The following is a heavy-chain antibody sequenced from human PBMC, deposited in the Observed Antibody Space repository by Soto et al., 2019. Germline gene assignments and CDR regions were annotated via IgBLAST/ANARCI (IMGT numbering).Heavy chain of an antibody. CDR2: IYYSGST. D-gene: IGHD3-16*01. J-gene: IGHJ4*02. CDR1: GGSISSGGYY. Sequence: QVQLQESGPGLVKPSQTLSLTCTVSGGSISSGGYYWSWIRQHPGKGLEWIGYIYYSGSTYYNPSLKSRVTKSVDTSKNQFALKLSSVTAADTAVYYCARVVTVSGNLYFDYWGQGTLVTVSS. V-gene: IGHV4-31*03. CDR3: ARVVTVSGNLYFDY.